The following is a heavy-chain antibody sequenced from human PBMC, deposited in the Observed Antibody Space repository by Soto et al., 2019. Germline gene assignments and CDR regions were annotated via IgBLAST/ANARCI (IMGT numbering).Heavy chain of an antibody. V-gene: IGHV1-8*01. CDR3: ARGLLLWFGEKSYAFDI. J-gene: IGHJ3*02. CDR1: GYTFTSYD. D-gene: IGHD3-10*01. CDR2: MNPNSGNT. Sequence: ASVKVSCKASGYTFTSYDINWVRQATGQGLEWMGWMNPNSGNTGYAQRFQGRVTMTRNTSISTAYMELSSLRSEDTAVYYCARGLLLWFGEKSYAFDIWGQGTMVTVSS.